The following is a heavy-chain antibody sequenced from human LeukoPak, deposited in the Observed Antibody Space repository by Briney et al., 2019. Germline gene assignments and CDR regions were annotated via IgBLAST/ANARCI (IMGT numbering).Heavy chain of an antibody. J-gene: IGHJ6*02. Sequence: SETLSLTCTVSGGSLSSYYWSWIRQPPGKGLEWIGYIYYSGSTSYNPSLKSRVTISVDTSKNQFSLKLSSVTAADTAVYYCARSSKFLTRGMDVWGQGTTVTVSS. V-gene: IGHV4-59*12. CDR1: GGSLSSYY. D-gene: IGHD3-9*01. CDR3: ARSSKFLTRGMDV. CDR2: IYYSGST.